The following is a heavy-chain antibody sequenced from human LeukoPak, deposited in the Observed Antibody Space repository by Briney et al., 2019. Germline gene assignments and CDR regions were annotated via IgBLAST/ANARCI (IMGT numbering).Heavy chain of an antibody. CDR1: GYSLSSGYY. J-gene: IGHJ3*02. V-gene: IGHV4-38-2*02. D-gene: IGHD6-6*01. Sequence: SETLSLTCTVSGYSLSSGYYWGWIRQPPGKGLEWIGSIYHSGSTYYNPSLKSRVTISVDTSKNQFSLKLSSVTAADTAVYYCARDGGIAARSSAFDIWGQGTMVTVSS. CDR2: IYHSGST. CDR3: ARDGGIAARSSAFDI.